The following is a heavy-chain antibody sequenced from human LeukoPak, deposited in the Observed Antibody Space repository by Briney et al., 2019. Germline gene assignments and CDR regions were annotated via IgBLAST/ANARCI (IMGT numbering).Heavy chain of an antibody. CDR3: ARVGYCSGGSCYGAFDI. CDR1: GGTFSSYA. CDR2: IIPIFGTA. D-gene: IGHD2-15*01. V-gene: IGHV1-69*06. Sequence: SVKASCKASGGTFSSYAISWVRQAPGQGLEWMGGIIPIFGTANYAQKFQGRVTITADKSTSTAYMELSSLRSEDTAVYYCARVGYCSGGSCYGAFDIWGQGTTVTVSS. J-gene: IGHJ3*02.